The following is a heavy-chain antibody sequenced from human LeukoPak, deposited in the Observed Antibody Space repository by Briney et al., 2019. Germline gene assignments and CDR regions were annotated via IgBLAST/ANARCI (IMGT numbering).Heavy chain of an antibody. Sequence: ASVKVSCKASGYTFTSYAMNWVRQAPGQGLEWMGWINTNTGNPTYAQGFTGRFVFSLDTSVSTAYLQISSLKAEDTAVYYCAIALRLAFKQQLEGFDYWGQGTLVTVSS. V-gene: IGHV7-4-1*02. CDR3: AIALRLAFKQQLEGFDY. CDR2: INTNTGNP. D-gene: IGHD6-13*01. CDR1: GYTFTSYA. J-gene: IGHJ4*02.